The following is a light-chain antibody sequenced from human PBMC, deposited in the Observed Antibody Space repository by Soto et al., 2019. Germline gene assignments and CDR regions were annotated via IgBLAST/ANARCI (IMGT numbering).Light chain of an antibody. CDR2: GAS. CDR1: QSVSSSY. CDR3: QQYHTSPLT. Sequence: EIVLTQSPGTLSLSPGERATFSCRASQSVSSSYIAWYQQKRGQAPRRLIYGASIRATGIPDRFSGSVSGTDFTLTISRLEPEDFALYYCQQYHTSPLTFGQGTKVDNK. J-gene: IGKJ1*01. V-gene: IGKV3-20*01.